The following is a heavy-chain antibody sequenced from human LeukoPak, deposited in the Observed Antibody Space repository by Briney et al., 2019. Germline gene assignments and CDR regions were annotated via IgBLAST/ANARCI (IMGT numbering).Heavy chain of an antibody. Sequence: GGSLRLSCAASGFTVSFYSMIWVRQAPGKGLEWVSSIGGSGGNTYYADSVKGRFTISRDNAKNSLYLQMNSLRAGDTAVYYYARDVARSGSYSADVFDIWGQGTMVTVSS. CDR3: ARDVARSGSYSADVFDI. J-gene: IGHJ3*02. V-gene: IGHV3-21*01. D-gene: IGHD3-22*01. CDR1: GFTVSFYS. CDR2: IGGSGGNT.